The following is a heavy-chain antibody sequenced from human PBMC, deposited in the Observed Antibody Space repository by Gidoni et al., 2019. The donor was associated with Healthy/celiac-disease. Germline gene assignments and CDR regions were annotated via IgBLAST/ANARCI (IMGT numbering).Heavy chain of an antibody. Sequence: VQLLDSGGGLVQPGGSLRLPCAAYGSTFTSYAMSWVRQAPGKGLEWVSAISGSGGSTYYADSVKGRFTISRDNSKNTLYLQMNSLRAEDTAVYYCAKAQIAAAGSDAFDIWGQGTMVTVSS. V-gene: IGHV3-23*01. D-gene: IGHD6-13*01. CDR1: GSTFTSYA. CDR3: AKAQIAAAGSDAFDI. CDR2: ISGSGGST. J-gene: IGHJ3*02.